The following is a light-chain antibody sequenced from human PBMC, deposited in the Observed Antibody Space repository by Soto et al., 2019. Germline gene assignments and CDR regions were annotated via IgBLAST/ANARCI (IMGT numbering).Light chain of an antibody. Sequence: QSVLTQPPSVSGGPGQRVTISCTGSSSNIGAGYDVHWDQQFPGTAPKLLIYAYNHRPSGVPDRFSASNSGTSASLAITGLTSYDQDDYYCQSSDAHLRGVFVTGTKVTVL. CDR3: QSSDAHLRGV. V-gene: IGLV1-40*01. J-gene: IGLJ1*01. CDR2: AYN. CDR1: SSNIGAGYD.